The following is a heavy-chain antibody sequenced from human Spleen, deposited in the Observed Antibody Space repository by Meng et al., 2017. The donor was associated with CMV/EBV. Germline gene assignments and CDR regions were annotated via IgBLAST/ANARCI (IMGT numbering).Heavy chain of an antibody. CDR3: ARGIVVVPAAPGWFDP. CDR2: INHSGST. D-gene: IGHD2-2*01. J-gene: IGHJ5*02. V-gene: IGHV4-34*01. CDR1: DYY. Sequence: DYYWSWIRQPPGKGLEWIGEINHSGSTNYNPSLKSRVTISVDTSKNQFSLKLSSVTAADTAVYYCARGIVVVPAAPGWFDPWGQGTLVTVSS.